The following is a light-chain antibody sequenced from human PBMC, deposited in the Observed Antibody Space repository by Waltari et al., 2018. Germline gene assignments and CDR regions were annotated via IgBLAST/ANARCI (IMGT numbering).Light chain of an antibody. CDR2: WAS. CDR1: QSVLYSSNNKNY. CDR3: QQYYSSPPT. J-gene: IGKJ1*01. Sequence: DIVMTQSPDSLAVSLGERATINCKSTQSVLYSSNNKNYLTWYQQKPGQPPKLLIYWASTRESGVPERFSGSGSGTDFTLTISSLQAGDVAVYYCQQYYSSPPTFGQGTKVEIK. V-gene: IGKV4-1*01.